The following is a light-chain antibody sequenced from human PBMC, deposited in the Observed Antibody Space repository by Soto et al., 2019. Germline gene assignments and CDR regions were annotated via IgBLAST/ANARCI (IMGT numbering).Light chain of an antibody. Sequence: EIVMTQSQATLSVSPGERATLSCRASQSVSSNFAWYQQKPGQSPRLLIYGASTRATGVPARFSGSGSGTEFTLSISSLQSEDFAVYYWKQYINLWTFGQGTKVEIK. J-gene: IGKJ1*01. V-gene: IGKV3-15*01. CDR1: QSVSSN. CDR2: GAS. CDR3: KQYINLWT.